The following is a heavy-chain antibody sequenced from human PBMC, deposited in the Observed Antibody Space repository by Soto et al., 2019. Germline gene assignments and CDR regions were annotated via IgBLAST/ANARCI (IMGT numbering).Heavy chain of an antibody. V-gene: IGHV3-73*02. CDR1: GFTFSGSA. CDR3: ARHALQYCGGDCYLLPYFDL. Sequence: EVQLVESGGGLVQPGGSLKLSCAASGFTFSGSAMHWVRQASGKGLEWVGRIRSKANNYATVYAASVKGRLTISRDDSKNTAHLPMNSLKTEDTAVYYCARHALQYCGGDCYLLPYFDLWGRGTLVTVSS. J-gene: IGHJ2*01. D-gene: IGHD2-21*02. CDR2: IRSKANNYAT.